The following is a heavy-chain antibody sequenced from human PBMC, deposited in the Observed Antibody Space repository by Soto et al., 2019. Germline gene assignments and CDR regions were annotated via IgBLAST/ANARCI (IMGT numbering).Heavy chain of an antibody. D-gene: IGHD5-18*01. Sequence: PWEPLKIYRRGSGYSFTRWWLGWVRQMPGKGLEWMGIIYPGDSNTRNSPSFQGQVTISADKSTSTAYLQWSSLKASDTAMYYCARLTVHTAMVSYYYYYYGMDVWGQGTTVTVSS. J-gene: IGHJ6*02. V-gene: IGHV5-51*01. CDR3: ARLTVHTAMVSYYYYYYGMDV. CDR2: IYPGDSNT. CDR1: GYSFTRWW.